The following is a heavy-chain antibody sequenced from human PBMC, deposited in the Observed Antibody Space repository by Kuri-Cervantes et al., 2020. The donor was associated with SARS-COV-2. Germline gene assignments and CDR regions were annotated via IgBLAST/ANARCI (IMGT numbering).Heavy chain of an antibody. CDR3: ARGINGYFFFYYLDV. D-gene: IGHD2-21*01. CDR2: IYYSGST. V-gene: IGHV4-59*12. Sequence: ESLKISCTVSGGSISSYYWSWIRQPPGKGLEWIGYIYYSGSTNYNPSLKSRVTISVDTSKNQFSLKLSSVTAADAAVYYCARGINGYFFFYYLDVWGKGTTVTVSS. J-gene: IGHJ6*03. CDR1: GGSISSYY.